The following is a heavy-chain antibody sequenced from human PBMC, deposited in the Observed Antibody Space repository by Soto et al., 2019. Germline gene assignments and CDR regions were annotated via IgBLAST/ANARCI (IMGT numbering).Heavy chain of an antibody. CDR3: ARDSAQVGVAPNGVDY. CDR1: GFTFSSYG. CDR2: IWYDGSNK. D-gene: IGHD1-26*01. V-gene: IGHV3-33*01. Sequence: QVQLVESGGGVVQPGRSLRLSCAASGFTFSSYGMHWVRQAPGKGLEWVAVIWYDGSNKYYADSVKGRFTISRDNSKNTLYLQMNSLRAEDTAVYYCARDSAQVGVAPNGVDYWGQGTLVTVSS. J-gene: IGHJ4*02.